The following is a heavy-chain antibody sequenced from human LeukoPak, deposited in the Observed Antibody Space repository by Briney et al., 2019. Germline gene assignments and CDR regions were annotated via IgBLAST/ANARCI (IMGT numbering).Heavy chain of an antibody. CDR1: GYTFTSYW. CDR2: IYPDDSDT. V-gene: IGHV5-51*01. J-gene: IGHJ4*02. CDR3: ARHGSMSFTPLVY. D-gene: IGHD3-16*01. Sequence: GESLKISCKASGYTFTSYWIGWVRQMPGRGLEWVGFIYPDDSDTKYSPSFQGQVIISADKSISTAYLEWSSLKASDTAIYYCARHGSMSFTPLVYWGQGTLVTVTS.